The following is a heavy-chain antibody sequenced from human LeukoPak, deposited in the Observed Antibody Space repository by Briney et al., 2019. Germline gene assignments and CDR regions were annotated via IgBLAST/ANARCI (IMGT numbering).Heavy chain of an antibody. CDR1: GFTFTTYG. J-gene: IGHJ4*02. V-gene: IGHV3-74*01. CDR2: IMSDGRST. D-gene: IGHD5-24*01. CDR3: ARDSQFIGPLY. Sequence: GGSLRLPCAASGFTFTTYGMHWVRQAPGKGLVWVSRIMSDGRSTYADSVKGRFTISRDTAKNTLYLQMNSLRAEDTAVYYCARDSQFIGPLYWGQGTLVTVSS.